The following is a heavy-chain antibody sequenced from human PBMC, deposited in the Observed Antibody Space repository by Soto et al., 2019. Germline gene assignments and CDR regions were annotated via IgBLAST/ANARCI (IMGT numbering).Heavy chain of an antibody. CDR2: IYYSGST. CDR1: GGSISSGGYY. J-gene: IGHJ5*02. D-gene: IGHD6-6*01. CDR3: ARAYSSPSGAWFDP. Sequence: PSETLSLACTVSGGSISSGGYYWSWIRQHPGKGLEWIGYIYYSGSTYYNPSLTSRVTISVDTSKNQFSLKLSSVTPAGTAVYYCARAYSSPSGAWFDPWGRGTLVNVAS. V-gene: IGHV4-31*03.